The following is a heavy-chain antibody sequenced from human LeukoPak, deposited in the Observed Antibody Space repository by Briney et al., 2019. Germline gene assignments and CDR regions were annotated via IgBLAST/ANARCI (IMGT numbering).Heavy chain of an antibody. D-gene: IGHD3-22*01. Sequence: GGSLRLSCAASGFTFSSYAMSWVRQAPGKGLEWVSAISVSGGSTYYADSVKGGFTISRDNSKNTLYLQMNSLRAEDTAVYYCAKEPITMIVVVAAFDIWGQGTMVTVSS. CDR1: GFTFSSYA. CDR3: AKEPITMIVVVAAFDI. CDR2: ISVSGGST. V-gene: IGHV3-23*01. J-gene: IGHJ3*02.